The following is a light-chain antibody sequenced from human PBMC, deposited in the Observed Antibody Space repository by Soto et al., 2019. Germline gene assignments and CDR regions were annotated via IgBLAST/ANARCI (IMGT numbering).Light chain of an antibody. J-gene: IGKJ4*01. V-gene: IGKV3-15*01. CDR2: GAS. Sequence: EILMTQSPATLSVSPGERATLSCRASQSVSGYLAWYQQKPGQAPRLLIYGASTRATGIPARFSGSGSGTEFTLTISSLQSEDFAVYYCQPYNNWPLTFGGGTKVEIK. CDR1: QSVSGY. CDR3: QPYNNWPLT.